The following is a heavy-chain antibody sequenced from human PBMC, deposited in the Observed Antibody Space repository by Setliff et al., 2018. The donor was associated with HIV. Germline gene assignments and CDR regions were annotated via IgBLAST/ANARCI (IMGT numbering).Heavy chain of an antibody. J-gene: IGHJ4*02. D-gene: IGHD4-17*01. CDR3: AKDRSGYGDSVPFDS. CDR1: GFTFSSFA. CDR2: ISGSGGRT. Sequence: GGSLRLSCAASGFTFSSFAMSWVRQAPGKGLEWVSTISGSGGRTYNADSAKGRFTISRDNSKNTLYLQMNSLRAEDTAVYYCAKDRSGYGDSVPFDSWGQGTLVTVS. V-gene: IGHV3-23*01.